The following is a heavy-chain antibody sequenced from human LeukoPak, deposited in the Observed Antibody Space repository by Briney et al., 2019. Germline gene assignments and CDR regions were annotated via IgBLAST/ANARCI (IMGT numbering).Heavy chain of an antibody. CDR2: TNPNSGNT. D-gene: IGHD3-10*01. CDR3: ARASGRGARVRGVIIKYYFDY. V-gene: IGHV1-8*01. CDR1: GYTFTSYD. Sequence: ASVKVSCKASGYTFTSYDINWVRQATGQGLEWMGWTNPNSGNTGYAQKFQGRVTMTRNTSISTAYMELSSLRSEDTAVYYCARASGRGARVRGVIIKYYFDYWGQGTLVTVSS. J-gene: IGHJ4*02.